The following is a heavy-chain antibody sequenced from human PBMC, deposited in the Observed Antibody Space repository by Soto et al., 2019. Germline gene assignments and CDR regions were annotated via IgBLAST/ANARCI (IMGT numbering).Heavy chain of an antibody. J-gene: IGHJ6*02. CDR1: GGSISSGGYY. V-gene: IGHV4-31*03. D-gene: IGHD7-27*01. CDR2: IYYSGST. CDR3: ARGIRLTGDPPDGMDV. Sequence: QVQLQESGPGLVKPSQTLSLTCTVSGGSISSGGYYWSWIRQHPGKGLEWIGYIYYSGSTYYNPSLKSRVTISVDTSKNQFSLKLSSVTAADTAVYYCARGIRLTGDPPDGMDVWGQGTTVTVSS.